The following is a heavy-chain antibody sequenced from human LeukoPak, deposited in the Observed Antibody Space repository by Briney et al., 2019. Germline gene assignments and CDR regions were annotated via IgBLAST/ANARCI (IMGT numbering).Heavy chain of an antibody. CDR3: TRDHHPI. D-gene: IGHD1-14*01. V-gene: IGHV4-38-2*02. J-gene: IGHJ4*02. Sequence: SETLSLTCNVSGFSISSGYYWGWIRQPPGKGLEWIGNVYPHGSTYYNPSLKSRITIAADVSKNQLSLRLTSVTAADTAVYYCTRDHHPIWGQGILVTVSS. CDR1: GFSISSGYY. CDR2: VYPHGST.